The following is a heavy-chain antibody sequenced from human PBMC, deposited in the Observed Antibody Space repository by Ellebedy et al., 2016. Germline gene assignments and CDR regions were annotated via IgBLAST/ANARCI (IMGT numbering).Heavy chain of an antibody. J-gene: IGHJ4*02. CDR3: ARDPVYHDTPSFDY. CDR1: GYTLTELS. D-gene: IGHD3-22*01. Sequence: ASVKVSCKVSGYTLTELSMHWVRQAPGQGLEWMGWISGHNGNTNYVQNLQGRVTMTTDTSTSTAYMELRSLRPDDTAVYYCARDPVYHDTPSFDYWGQGTLVTVSS. CDR2: ISGHNGNT. V-gene: IGHV1-18*01.